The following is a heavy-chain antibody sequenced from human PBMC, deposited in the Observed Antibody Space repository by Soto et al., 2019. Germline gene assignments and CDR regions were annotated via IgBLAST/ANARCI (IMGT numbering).Heavy chain of an antibody. J-gene: IGHJ4*02. CDR3: ARRIGPTVTHSNFDY. D-gene: IGHD4-17*01. Sequence: QLQLQESGPGLVKPSETLSLTCTVSGGSISSSSYYWGWIRQPPGKGLEWIGSIYYSGSTYYNPSLKSRVTISVDTSKNQFSLKLSSVTAADTAVYYCARRIGPTVTHSNFDYWGQGTLVTVSS. CDR1: GGSISSSSYY. CDR2: IYYSGST. V-gene: IGHV4-39*01.